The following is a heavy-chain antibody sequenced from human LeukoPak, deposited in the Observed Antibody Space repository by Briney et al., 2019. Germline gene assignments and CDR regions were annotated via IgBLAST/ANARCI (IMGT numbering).Heavy chain of an antibody. V-gene: IGHV3-74*01. CDR1: GFTLSNYW. J-gene: IGHJ5*01. Sequence: GGSLRLSCAASGFTLSNYWMHWVRQAPGKGLVWVSRIKGDGSHTVYADSVKGRFTISRDNAKNTLFLQMRSLRVEDTAVYYCVRDWDHFDFDSWGQGTLVTVSS. D-gene: IGHD1-26*01. CDR2: IKGDGSHT. CDR3: VRDWDHFDFDS.